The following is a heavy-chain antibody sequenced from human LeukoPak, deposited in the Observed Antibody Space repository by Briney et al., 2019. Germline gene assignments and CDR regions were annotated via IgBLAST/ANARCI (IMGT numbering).Heavy chain of an antibody. D-gene: IGHD6-19*01. J-gene: IGHJ4*02. Sequence: SETLSLTCDVSGGSISSSYYWGWIRQPPGKGLEWIGSINYRGNTYYNPSLKSRVTISVDTSKNQFSLKLSSVTAADTAVYSCARQKGGVAGLKYYFDYWGQGTLVTVSS. CDR1: GGSISSSYY. CDR3: ARQKGGVAGLKYYFDY. V-gene: IGHV4-39*01. CDR2: INYRGNT.